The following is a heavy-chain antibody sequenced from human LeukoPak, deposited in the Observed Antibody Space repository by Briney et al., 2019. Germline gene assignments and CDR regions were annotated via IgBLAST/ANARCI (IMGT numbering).Heavy chain of an antibody. D-gene: IGHD6-19*01. CDR3: ARRSGIAVAGAFDY. CDR2: ISSSSNVI. CDR1: GFTFNSYA. Sequence: PGESLRLSCAASGFTFNSYAFNWVRQAPGKGLEWVSYISSSSNVIYYTDSVKGRFTISRDNARNLLSLQMNSLRAEDTAVYYCARRSGIAVAGAFDYWGQGTLVTVSS. J-gene: IGHJ4*02. V-gene: IGHV3-48*01.